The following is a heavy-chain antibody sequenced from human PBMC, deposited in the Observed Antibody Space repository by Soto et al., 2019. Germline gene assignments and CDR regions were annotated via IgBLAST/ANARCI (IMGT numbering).Heavy chain of an antibody. CDR1: GYTFATYG. CDR2: INAGKGNT. D-gene: IGHD1-1*01. J-gene: IGHJ6*02. CDR3: ASSATWNCMDV. Sequence: GASVKVSCKASGYTFATYGIHWVRQAPGQRLEWMGWINAGKGNTKYSQNFQGRVTITRDTSASTAYMEVSSLRSEDTAVYYCASSATWNCMDVWGQGTTVTVSS. V-gene: IGHV1-3*01.